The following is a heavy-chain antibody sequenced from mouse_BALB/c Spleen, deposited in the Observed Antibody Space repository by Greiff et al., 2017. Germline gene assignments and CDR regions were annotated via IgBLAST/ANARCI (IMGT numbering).Heavy chain of an antibody. CDR3: ARGGRYEAMDY. V-gene: IGHV5-6-3*01. Sequence: EVKVEESGGGLVQPGGSLKLSCAASGFTFSSYGMSWVRQTPDKRLELVATINSNGGSTYYPDSVKGRFTISRDNAKNTLYLQMSSLKSEDTAMYYCARGGRYEAMDYWGQGTSVTVSS. D-gene: IGHD2-14*01. CDR1: GFTFSSYG. J-gene: IGHJ4*01. CDR2: INSNGGST.